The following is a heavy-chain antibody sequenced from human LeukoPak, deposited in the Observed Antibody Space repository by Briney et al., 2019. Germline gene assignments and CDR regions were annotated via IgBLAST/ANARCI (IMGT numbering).Heavy chain of an antibody. CDR3: ATASTVPAATFDP. V-gene: IGHV3-11*01. Sequence: PGGSLRLSCAASGFTFSDYYMSWIRQAPGKGLEWVSYISSSGSTIYYADSVKGRFTISRDNAKNSLYLQMYSLRAEDTAVYYCATASTVPAATFDPWGQGTLVTVSS. CDR2: ISSSGSTI. J-gene: IGHJ5*02. CDR1: GFTFSDYY. D-gene: IGHD2-2*01.